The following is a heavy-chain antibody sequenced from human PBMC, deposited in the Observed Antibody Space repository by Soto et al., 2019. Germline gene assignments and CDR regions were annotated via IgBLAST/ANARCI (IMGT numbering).Heavy chain of an antibody. CDR3: AGGHYAFWSCPSDWFDP. J-gene: IGHJ5*02. CDR2: ISAYNGNT. Sequence: QVQLVQSGAAVKKPGASVQVSCKASGYTFTSYGISWVRQAPGQGLEWMGWISAYNGNTNYAKKLQGRVTRTTDTTTSTAAMELRSLRSDDPAVYYSAGGHYAFWSCPSDWFDPWGQGTLVTVSS. V-gene: IGHV1-18*01. D-gene: IGHD3-3*01. CDR1: GYTFTSYG.